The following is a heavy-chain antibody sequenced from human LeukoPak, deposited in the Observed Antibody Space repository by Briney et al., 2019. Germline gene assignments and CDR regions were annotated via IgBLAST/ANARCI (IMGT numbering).Heavy chain of an antibody. CDR3: AKASAMIVVVSKHFDY. CDR2: ISSSSNYI. J-gene: IGHJ4*02. D-gene: IGHD3-22*01. V-gene: IGHV3-21*04. CDR1: GFTFSTYS. Sequence: GGSLRLSCAASGFTFSTYSMNWVRQAPGKGLEWVSSISSSSNYIYYADSVKGRFTISRDNAKNTLYLRMNSLRAEDTAVYYCAKASAMIVVVSKHFDYWGQGTLVTVSS.